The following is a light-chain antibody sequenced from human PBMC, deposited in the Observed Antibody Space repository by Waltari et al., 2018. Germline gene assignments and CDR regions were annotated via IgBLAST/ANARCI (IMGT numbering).Light chain of an antibody. CDR2: DVS. CDR3: CSYAGSYTVV. V-gene: IGLV2-11*01. Sequence: QSALTQPRSVSGSPGQSVTISCTRTTSDVGGYNSVSWYQQHPGKAPKLMSYDVSKRPSGVPDRFSGSKSGNTASLTISGLQAEDEADYYCCSYAGSYTVVFGGGTKLTVL. J-gene: IGLJ2*01. CDR1: TSDVGGYNS.